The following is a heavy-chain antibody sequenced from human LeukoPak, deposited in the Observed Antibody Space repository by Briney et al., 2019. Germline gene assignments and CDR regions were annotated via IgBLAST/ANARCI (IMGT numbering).Heavy chain of an antibody. CDR3: TRGGIAAAGTSYYFDY. Sequence: QSGGSLRLSCTASGFTFGDYAMSWFRQAPGKGLEWVGFIRSKAYGGTTEYAAPVKGRFTISRDDSKSIAYLQMNSLKTEDTAVYYCTRGGIAAAGTSYYFDYWGQGTLVTVSS. D-gene: IGHD6-13*01. CDR1: GFTFGDYA. J-gene: IGHJ4*02. CDR2: IRSKAYGGTT. V-gene: IGHV3-49*03.